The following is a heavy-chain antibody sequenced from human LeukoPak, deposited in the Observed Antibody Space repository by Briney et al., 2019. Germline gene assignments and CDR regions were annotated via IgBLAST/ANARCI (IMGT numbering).Heavy chain of an antibody. J-gene: IGHJ5*02. CDR3: AKEVYYDILTGYPNWFDP. CDR1: GFTFSSYA. D-gene: IGHD3-9*01. CDR2: ISGGGGST. Sequence: GGSLRLSCAASGFTFSSYAMSWVRQAPGKGLEWVSAISGGGGSTYYADSVKGRFTISRDNSKNTLYLQMNSLRAEDTAVYYCAKEVYYDILTGYPNWFDPWGQGTLVTVSS. V-gene: IGHV3-23*01.